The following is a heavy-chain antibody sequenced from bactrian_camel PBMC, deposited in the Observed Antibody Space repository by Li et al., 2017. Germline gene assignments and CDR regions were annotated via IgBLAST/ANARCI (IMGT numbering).Heavy chain of an antibody. CDR2: IYTGGAPT. V-gene: IGHV3S1*01. Sequence: HVQLVESGGGSVQPGGSLRLSCDASGYTYSSNCMGWFRQAPGKEREGVARIYTGGAPTNYADSVKGRFTISQDNAKNTLYLQMNSLKPEDTAMYYCAARGPYCYTKLSVRDFTYWGQGTQVTVS. CDR3: AARGPYCYTKLSVRDFTY. CDR1: GYTYSSNC. J-gene: IGHJ6*01. D-gene: IGHD2*01.